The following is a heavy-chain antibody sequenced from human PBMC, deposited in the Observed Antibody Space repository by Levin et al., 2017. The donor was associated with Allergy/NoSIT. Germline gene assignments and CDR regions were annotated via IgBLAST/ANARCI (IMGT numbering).Heavy chain of an antibody. CDR3: ARVYYGSGTFYNWAGYFDY. Sequence: GGSLRLSCAASGFTFSSYSMNWVRQAPGKGLEWVSSISGSGNYIYYADSVRGRVTISRDNAKNSLYLQMNSLRAEDTAMYYCARVYYGSGTFYNWAGYFDYWGQGTLVTVSS. J-gene: IGHJ4*02. V-gene: IGHV3-21*01. CDR1: GFTFSSYS. D-gene: IGHD3-10*01. CDR2: ISGSGNYI.